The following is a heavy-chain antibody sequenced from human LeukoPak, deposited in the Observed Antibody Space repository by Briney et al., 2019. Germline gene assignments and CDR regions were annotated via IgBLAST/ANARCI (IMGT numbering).Heavy chain of an antibody. D-gene: IGHD6-6*01. CDR3: AREGASSSLDY. V-gene: IGHV4-30-2*01. CDR2: IYHSGST. Sequence: SETLSLTCAVSGGSISSGGYSWRWIRQPPGKGLEWIGYIYHSGSTYYNPSLKSRVTISVDRSKNQFSLKLSSVTAADTAVYYCAREGASSSLDYWGQGTLVTVSS. CDR1: GGSISSGGYS. J-gene: IGHJ4*02.